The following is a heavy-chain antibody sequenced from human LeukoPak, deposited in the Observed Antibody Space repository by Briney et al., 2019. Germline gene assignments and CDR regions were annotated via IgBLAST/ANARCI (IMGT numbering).Heavy chain of an antibody. CDR1: GFTFSSYW. Sequence: GGSLRLSCVASGFTFSSYWMSWVRQAPGKGLEWVSSISSSSYIYYADSVKGRFTISRDNAKNSLYLQMNSLRAEDTAVYYCARDTAMVTNDAFDIWGQGTMVTVSS. CDR2: ISSSSYI. CDR3: ARDTAMVTNDAFDI. V-gene: IGHV3-21*01. J-gene: IGHJ3*02. D-gene: IGHD5-18*01.